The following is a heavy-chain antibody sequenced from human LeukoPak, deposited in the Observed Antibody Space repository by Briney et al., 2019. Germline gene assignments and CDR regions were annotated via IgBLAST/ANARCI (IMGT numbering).Heavy chain of an antibody. Sequence: GGSLRPSCAASGFTFSDYYMSWIRQAPGKGLEWVSYISSSGSTIYYADSVKGRFTISRDNAKNSLYLQMNSLRAEDTAVYYCARDDSSGYYLNYYYYGMDVWGQGTTVTVSS. CDR1: GFTFSDYY. V-gene: IGHV3-11*01. CDR3: ARDDSSGYYLNYYYYGMDV. CDR2: ISSSGSTI. D-gene: IGHD3-22*01. J-gene: IGHJ6*02.